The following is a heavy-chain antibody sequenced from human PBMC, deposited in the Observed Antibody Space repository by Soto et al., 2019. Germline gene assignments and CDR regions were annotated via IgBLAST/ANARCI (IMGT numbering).Heavy chain of an antibody. CDR2: ISSSNTYI. D-gene: IGHD2-2*01. CDR1: GFTFSTYN. J-gene: IGHJ6*02. Sequence: PGGSLRLSCAASGFTFSTYNMHWVRQAPGKGLEWISSISSSNTYIYYADSVKGRFTISRDNSKNTLYLQMNSLRAEDTAVYYCAKIGGYCISTSCYSDYYYGMDVWGQGTTVTVSS. V-gene: IGHV3-21*01. CDR3: AKIGGYCISTSCYSDYYYGMDV.